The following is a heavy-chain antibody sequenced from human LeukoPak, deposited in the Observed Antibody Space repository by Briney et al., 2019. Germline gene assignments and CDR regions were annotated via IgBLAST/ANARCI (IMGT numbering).Heavy chain of an antibody. CDR3: AKKPATIKFPFDI. CDR2: ISTTGGYT. V-gene: IGHV3-23*01. Sequence: GGSLRLSCVGSGFSFSTYDMGWVRQTPGKGLEWVSAISTTGGYTEDADSVKGRFTISRDNSQNTLFLQMHSLRAEDTAVYYCAKKPATIKFPFDIWGQGTLVTVSP. J-gene: IGHJ4*02. D-gene: IGHD5-24*01. CDR1: GFSFSTYD.